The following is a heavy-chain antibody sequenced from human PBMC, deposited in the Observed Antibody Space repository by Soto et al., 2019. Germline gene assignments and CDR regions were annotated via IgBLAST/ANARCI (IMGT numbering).Heavy chain of an antibody. Sequence: EVRLLESGGGLERPGGSLRLSCEASGFTFNTYGMSWVRQAPGKGLEWVGGISDSGDAYYADSMEGRFAISRDNSKNTLYLQMTSLRADDTALYYCVKDLYRSATMACLDRWGQGTLVTVSS. CDR3: VKDLYRSATMACLDR. V-gene: IGHV3-23*01. CDR1: GFTFNTYG. D-gene: IGHD1-1*01. J-gene: IGHJ5*02. CDR2: ISDSGDA.